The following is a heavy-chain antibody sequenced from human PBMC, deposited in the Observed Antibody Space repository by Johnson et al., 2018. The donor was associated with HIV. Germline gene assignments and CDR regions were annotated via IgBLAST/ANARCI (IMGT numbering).Heavy chain of an antibody. CDR1: GFTFDDYA. D-gene: IGHD3-22*01. Sequence: QVQLVESGGGLVQPGRSLRLSCAASGFTFDDYAMHWVRQAPGKGLEWVSGIYSGGSTYYADSVKGRFTISRDNSKNTLYLQMNSLRTEDTAVYYCAKDLQDYYDSSGHDAFDIWGQGTMVTVSS. V-gene: IGHV3-NL1*01. J-gene: IGHJ3*02. CDR2: IYSGGST. CDR3: AKDLQDYYDSSGHDAFDI.